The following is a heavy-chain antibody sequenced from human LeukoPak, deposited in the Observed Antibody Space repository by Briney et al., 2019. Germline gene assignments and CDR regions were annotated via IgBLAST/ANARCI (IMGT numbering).Heavy chain of an antibody. Sequence: SETLSLTCTVSGVSISSYYWSWIRQPPGKGLEWIGSIYTTGDTRYNPSLTSRVTISVDTSKHQFSLKLSSVTAADTAVYYCARATPVGGVRFDYWGQGTLVTVSS. J-gene: IGHJ4*02. CDR2: IYTTGDT. V-gene: IGHV4-4*09. D-gene: IGHD3-16*01. CDR1: GVSISSYY. CDR3: ARATPVGGVRFDY.